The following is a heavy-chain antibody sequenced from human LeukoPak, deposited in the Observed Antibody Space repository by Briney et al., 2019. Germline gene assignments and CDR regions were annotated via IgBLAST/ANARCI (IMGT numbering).Heavy chain of an antibody. V-gene: IGHV4-39*01. CDR2: IHYTGNA. CDR1: GDSLNNSNYF. CDR3: ARPVDWYFDA. Sequence: SETLSLTCTVSGDSLNNSNYFWGWIRRPPGKGLEWIATIHYTGNAYYNPSLTSRLTISVDMSRNQFSLKLTSVTAADTAVYYCARPVDWYFDAWGRGTLVTVSS. J-gene: IGHJ2*01.